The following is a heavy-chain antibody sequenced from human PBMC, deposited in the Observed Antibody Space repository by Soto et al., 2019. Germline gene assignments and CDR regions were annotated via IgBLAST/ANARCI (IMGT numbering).Heavy chain of an antibody. V-gene: IGHV3-20*01. D-gene: IGHD2-15*01. CDR1: GFTFDDYG. CDR3: ARDRGIVVVVAATGWFDP. J-gene: IGHJ5*02. Sequence: GGSLRLSCAASGFTFDDYGMSWVRQAPGKGLEWVSGINWNGGSTGYADSVKGRFTISRDNAKNSLYLQMNSLRAEDTALYHCARDRGIVVVVAATGWFDPWGQGTLVTVSS. CDR2: INWNGGST.